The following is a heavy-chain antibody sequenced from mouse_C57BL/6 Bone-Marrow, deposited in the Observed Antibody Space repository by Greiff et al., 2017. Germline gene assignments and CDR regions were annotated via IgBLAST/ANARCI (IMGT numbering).Heavy chain of an antibody. CDR3: ARDFITTVVATSDV. CDR1: GYSLTDYN. J-gene: IGHJ1*03. D-gene: IGHD1-1*01. Sequence: LVESGPELVKPGASVKISCKASGYSLTDYNMNWVKQSNGKSLEWIGVINPNYGTTSYNQKFKGKATLTVDQSSSTAYMQLNSLTSEDSAVYYCARDFITTVVATSDVWGTGTTVTVSS. CDR2: INPNYGTT. V-gene: IGHV1-39*01.